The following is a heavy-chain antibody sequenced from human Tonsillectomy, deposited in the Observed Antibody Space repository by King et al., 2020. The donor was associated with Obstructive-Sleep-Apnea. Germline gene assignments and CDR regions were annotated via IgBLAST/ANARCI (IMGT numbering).Heavy chain of an antibody. J-gene: IGHJ4*02. D-gene: IGHD6-19*01. Sequence: VQLVESGGGLVKPGGSLRLSCVVSGFTFSDYSMNWVRQAPGKGLEWVSSIGSSSGFRYYADSVKGRFTVSRDNAKNSLYLQMNSLRDEETAVYYCARDPGNGAWYTVDYWGQGTLVTVSS. V-gene: IGHV3-21*06. CDR1: GFTFSDYS. CDR3: ARDPGNGAWYTVDY. CDR2: IGSSSGFR.